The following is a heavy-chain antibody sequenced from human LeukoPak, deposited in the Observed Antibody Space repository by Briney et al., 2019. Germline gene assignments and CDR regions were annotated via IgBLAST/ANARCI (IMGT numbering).Heavy chain of an antibody. J-gene: IGHJ4*02. V-gene: IGHV3-30*02. D-gene: IGHD3-16*01. Sequence: GGSLRLSCAASGFTLSRYAMHRVRQAPGKGLEWVAFLQSDGNNRYYADSVKGRFTISRDNSKNTLFLQMSSLRAEDTAVYYCAKNWATYYFDYWAREPWSPSPQ. CDR2: LQSDGNNR. CDR3: AKNWATYYFDY. CDR1: GFTLSRYA.